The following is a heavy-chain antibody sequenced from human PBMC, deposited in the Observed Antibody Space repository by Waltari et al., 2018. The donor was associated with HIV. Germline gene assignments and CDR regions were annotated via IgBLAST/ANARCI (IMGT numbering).Heavy chain of an antibody. V-gene: IGHV1-46*01. Sequence: QVQLVQSGAEVQKPGASVKVSCKASGYTFSNYYIHWMRQAPGQGLEWMGIINPGGGSASYAEKFEGRVTMTRDTSANTLYMELRSLTSEDTAVYYCARHRSPSYSVMVVVKGSYDYWGQGTLVTVSS. D-gene: IGHD2-15*01. CDR3: ARHRSPSYSVMVVVKGSYDY. J-gene: IGHJ4*02. CDR2: INPGGGSA. CDR1: GYTFSNYY.